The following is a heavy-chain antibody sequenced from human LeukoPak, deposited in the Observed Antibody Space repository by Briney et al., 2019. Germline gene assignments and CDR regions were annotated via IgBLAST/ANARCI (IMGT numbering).Heavy chain of an antibody. J-gene: IGHJ4*02. Sequence: GGSLRLSCAASGFTFSSSWMSWVRQAPGKGLEWVATIKQDSTENYYVGSVKGRFTISRDNAKNSLSLQMNSLRAEDTAVYYCVRDRGTYRPIDYWGQGTLVTVSS. D-gene: IGHD1-26*01. CDR3: VRDRGTYRPIDY. CDR2: IKQDSTEN. V-gene: IGHV3-7*01. CDR1: GFTFSSSW.